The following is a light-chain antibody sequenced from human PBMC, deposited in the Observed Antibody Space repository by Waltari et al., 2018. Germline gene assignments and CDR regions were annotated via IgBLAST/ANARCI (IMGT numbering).Light chain of an antibody. Sequence: DIQMTQSPSFLSASVGDRVTITCRASQSISSYLNCYQQKPGKAPKLLIYAASSFQSGVPSRFSGSGSGTDFTLTISSLQPEDFATYYCQQSYSTPPWTFGQGTKVEIK. V-gene: IGKV1-39*01. CDR3: QQSYSTPPWT. CDR1: QSISSY. CDR2: AAS. J-gene: IGKJ1*01.